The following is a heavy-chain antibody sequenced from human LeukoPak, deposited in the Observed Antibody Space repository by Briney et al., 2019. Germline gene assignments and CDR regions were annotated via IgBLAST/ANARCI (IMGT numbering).Heavy chain of an antibody. CDR2: ISGSGGST. V-gene: IGHV3-23*01. Sequence: GGSLRLSCAASGFTFSSYDMSWVRQAPGKGLEWVSAISGSGGSTYYADSVKGRFTISRDNSKNTLYLQMNSLRAEDTAVYYCAKDEIGDSSGYYHAEYFQHWGQGTLVTVSS. CDR3: AKDEIGDSSGYYHAEYFQH. CDR1: GFTFSSYD. D-gene: IGHD3-22*01. J-gene: IGHJ1*01.